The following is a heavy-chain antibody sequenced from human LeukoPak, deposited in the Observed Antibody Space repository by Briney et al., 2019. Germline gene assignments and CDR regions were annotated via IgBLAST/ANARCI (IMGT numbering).Heavy chain of an antibody. V-gene: IGHV3-23*01. D-gene: IGHD1-7*01. CDR1: GFTFRTYA. J-gene: IGHJ4*02. CDR3: AKDKDNWNYGPY. Sequence: GGSLRLSCTASGFTFRTYAMSWVRQAPGKGLEWVSAISGSGGSTYYADSVKGRFTISRDNSKNTLYLQMNSLRAEDTAVYYCAKDKDNWNYGPYWGQGTLVTVSS. CDR2: ISGSGGST.